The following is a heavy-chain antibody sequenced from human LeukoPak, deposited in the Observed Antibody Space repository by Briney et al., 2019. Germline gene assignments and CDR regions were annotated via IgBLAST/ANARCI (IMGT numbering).Heavy chain of an antibody. CDR2: IIPIFGTA. J-gene: IGHJ6*02. CDR3: ARLPLRSIAVGYYGMDV. CDR1: GYTFTSYD. V-gene: IGHV1-69*13. D-gene: IGHD6-6*01. Sequence: GASVKVSCKASGYTFTSYDFNWVRQAPGQGLEWMGGIIPIFGTANYAQKFQGRVTITADESTSTAYMELSSLRSEDTAVYYCARLPLRSIAVGYYGMDVWGQGTTVTVSS.